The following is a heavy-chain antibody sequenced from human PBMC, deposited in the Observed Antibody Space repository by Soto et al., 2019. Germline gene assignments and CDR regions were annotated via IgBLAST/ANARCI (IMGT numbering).Heavy chain of an antibody. CDR2: IYPGDSDT. Sequence: PGESLKISCKGSGYSFTSYWIGWVRQMPGKGLEWMGIIYPGDSDTRYSPSFHGQVTISADKSISTAYLQWSSLKASDTAMYYCARSAPYSSGWYAYYYYGMDVWGQGTTVTVSS. D-gene: IGHD6-19*01. CDR1: GYSFTSYW. CDR3: ARSAPYSSGWYAYYYYGMDV. J-gene: IGHJ6*02. V-gene: IGHV5-51*01.